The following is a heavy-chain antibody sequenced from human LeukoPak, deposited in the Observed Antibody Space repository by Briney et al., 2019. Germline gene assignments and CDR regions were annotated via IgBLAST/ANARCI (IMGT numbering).Heavy chain of an antibody. CDR1: GGSISSGSYY. CDR2: IYTSGST. Sequence: SETLSHTCTVSGGSISSGSYYWRWLRQPAGKGLEWSGRIYTSGSTNYPPSLKRRVTISEDTSKNQFSLKLSSVTAADTAVYYCARVFRGIFGVFEAFDIWGQGTMVTVSS. V-gene: IGHV4-61*02. J-gene: IGHJ3*02. CDR3: ARVFRGIFGVFEAFDI. D-gene: IGHD3-3*01.